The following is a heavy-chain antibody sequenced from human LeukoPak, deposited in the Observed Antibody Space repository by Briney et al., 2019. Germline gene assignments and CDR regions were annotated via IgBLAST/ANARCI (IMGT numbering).Heavy chain of an antibody. D-gene: IGHD5/OR15-5a*01. CDR3: ARGGSTFDY. CDR2: IKEDGSDT. Sequence: GGSLRLSCAASGFTFRSYWISWVRQAPGKGLEWVAKIKEDGSDTYYVDSVKGRFTISRDNSKNSLFLQMSSLRGEDTAVYYCARGGSTFDYWGQETLVTVSS. V-gene: IGHV3-7*01. J-gene: IGHJ4*02. CDR1: GFTFRSYW.